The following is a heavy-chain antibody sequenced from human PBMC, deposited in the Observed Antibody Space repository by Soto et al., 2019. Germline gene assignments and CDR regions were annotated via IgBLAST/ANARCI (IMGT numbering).Heavy chain of an antibody. CDR1: GGSISSSSYY. CDR2: IYYSGST. J-gene: IGHJ4*02. V-gene: IGHV4-39*01. D-gene: IGHD5-18*01. Sequence: SETLSLTCTVSGGSISSSSYYWGWIRQPPGKGLEWIGSIYYSGSTNYNPSLKRRVSISVDTSKNQFSLKLSSVTAADTAVYYCARQGLKLWLGYFDYWGQGTLVTVSS. CDR3: ARQGLKLWLGYFDY.